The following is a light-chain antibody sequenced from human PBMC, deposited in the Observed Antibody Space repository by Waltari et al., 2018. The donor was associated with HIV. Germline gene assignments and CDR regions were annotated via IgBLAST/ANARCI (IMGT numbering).Light chain of an antibody. CDR1: SSDVGRSQF. CDR2: EVN. V-gene: IGLV2-8*01. J-gene: IGLJ3*02. CDR3: NSYAGSNNWV. Sequence: QSALTQPPSASGSPGQSVTISCTGTSSDVGRSQFVSWYHKHPGKAPKLMIYEVNKRPSGVPDRFSGSKSANTASLTVSGLQADDEADYYCNSYAGSNNWVFGGGTKLTVL.